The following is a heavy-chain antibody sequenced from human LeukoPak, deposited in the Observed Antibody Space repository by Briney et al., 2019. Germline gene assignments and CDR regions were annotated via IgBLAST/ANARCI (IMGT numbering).Heavy chain of an antibody. CDR1: GFTFSSYA. Sequence: GRSLRLSCAASGFTFSSYAMHWVRQAPGKGLEWVAVISYDGSNKYYADSVKGRFTISRDNSKNTLYLQMNSLRAEDTAVYYCARSGCSYGKYYYYGMDVWGQGTTVTVSS. D-gene: IGHD5-18*01. CDR2: ISYDGSNK. V-gene: IGHV3-30-3*01. J-gene: IGHJ6*02. CDR3: ARSGCSYGKYYYYGMDV.